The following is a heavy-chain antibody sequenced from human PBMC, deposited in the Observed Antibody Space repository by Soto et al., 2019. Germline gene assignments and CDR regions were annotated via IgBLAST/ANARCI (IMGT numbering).Heavy chain of an antibody. Sequence: GGSLRLSCAASGFTFSSYAMSWVRQAPGKGLEWISAISGSGGSTYYADSVKGRFTISRDNSKNTLYLQMNSLRAEDTAVYYCAKAYYDILTGYHIDYWGQGTLVTVSS. J-gene: IGHJ4*02. CDR3: AKAYYDILTGYHIDY. V-gene: IGHV3-23*01. D-gene: IGHD3-9*01. CDR2: ISGSGGST. CDR1: GFTFSSYA.